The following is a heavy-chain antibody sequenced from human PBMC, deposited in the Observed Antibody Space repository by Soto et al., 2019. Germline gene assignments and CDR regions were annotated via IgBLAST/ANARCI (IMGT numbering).Heavy chain of an antibody. V-gene: IGHV5-10-1*01. CDR3: ARLSGGAARSYYYYGMDV. Sequence: GESLKISCKGSGYSFTSYWISWVRQMPGKGLEWMGRIDPSDSYTNYSPSFQGHVTISADKSISTAYLQWSSLKASDTAMYYCARLSGGAARSYYYYGMDVWGQGTTVTVSS. CDR2: IDPSDSYT. J-gene: IGHJ6*02. D-gene: IGHD6-6*01. CDR1: GYSFTSYW.